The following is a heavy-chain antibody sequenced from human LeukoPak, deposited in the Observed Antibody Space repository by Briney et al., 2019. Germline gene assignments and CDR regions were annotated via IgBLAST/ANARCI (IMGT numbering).Heavy chain of an antibody. V-gene: IGHV3-23*01. CDR1: GFTFTSYA. Sequence: GGSLRLSCEASGFTFTSYAMTWVRQAPGKGLEWVSAISGSGGSTYYADSVKGRFTISRDNSKNTLYLQMNSLRAEDTAVYYCAKNGVLLWFGELKGFDYWGQGTLVTVSS. J-gene: IGHJ4*02. D-gene: IGHD3-10*01. CDR3: AKNGVLLWFGELKGFDY. CDR2: ISGSGGST.